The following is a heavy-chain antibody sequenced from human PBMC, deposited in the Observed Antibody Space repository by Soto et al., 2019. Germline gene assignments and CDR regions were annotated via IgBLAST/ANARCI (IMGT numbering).Heavy chain of an antibody. Sequence: GGSLRLSCAASGFTLGRYWMHWVRQAPGKGLVWVSRINSDESVTTYADSVKGRFSISRDNSKNTVFLQMNSLRAEDTAVYYCATVRYYGSGSYFEGINYWGQGTLVTVSS. J-gene: IGHJ4*02. CDR1: GFTLGRYW. D-gene: IGHD3-10*01. CDR2: INSDESVT. V-gene: IGHV3-74*01. CDR3: ATVRYYGSGSYFEGINY.